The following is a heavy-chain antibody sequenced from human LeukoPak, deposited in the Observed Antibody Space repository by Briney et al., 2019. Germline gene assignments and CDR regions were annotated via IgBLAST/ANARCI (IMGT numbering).Heavy chain of an antibody. CDR1: GYTFTSFG. CDR3: ARTFGGNFRLDY. Sequence: ASVKVSCEASGYTFTSFGITWVRQAPGQGLEWMGWISPYNGNTNYAQKLQDRVTMTTDTSTTTAHMEVRSLTSDDTAVYYCARTFGGNFRLDYWGQGTLVTVSS. V-gene: IGHV1-18*01. J-gene: IGHJ4*02. CDR2: ISPYNGNT. D-gene: IGHD3-10*01.